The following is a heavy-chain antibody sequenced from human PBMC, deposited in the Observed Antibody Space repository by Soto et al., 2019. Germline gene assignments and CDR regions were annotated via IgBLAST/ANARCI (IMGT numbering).Heavy chain of an antibody. V-gene: IGHV5-51*01. J-gene: IGHJ6*02. CDR1: GYSFTSYW. Sequence: GESLKISCKGSGYSFTSYWIGWVRQMPGKGLKWMGIIYPGDSDTRYSPSFQGQVTISADKSISTAYLQWSSLKASDTAMYYCARVDTQPTIFGVYYYYGMDVWGQGTTVTVSS. D-gene: IGHD3-3*01. CDR2: IYPGDSDT. CDR3: ARVDTQPTIFGVYYYYGMDV.